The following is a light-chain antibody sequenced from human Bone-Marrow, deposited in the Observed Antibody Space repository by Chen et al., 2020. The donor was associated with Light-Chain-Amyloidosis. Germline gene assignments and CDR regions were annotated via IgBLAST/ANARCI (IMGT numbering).Light chain of an antibody. CDR3: QQYSGNPLT. V-gene: IGKV1-5*03. Sequence: DIQMTQSPSTLSASVGDRVTITCRASQIISSWLAWYQQKPGKAPNPLIYKASSLKSGVPSRFSGSGSGTEFTLTINSLQPDDIATYYCQQYSGNPLTFGGGTRVEIK. J-gene: IGKJ4*01. CDR2: KAS. CDR1: QIISSW.